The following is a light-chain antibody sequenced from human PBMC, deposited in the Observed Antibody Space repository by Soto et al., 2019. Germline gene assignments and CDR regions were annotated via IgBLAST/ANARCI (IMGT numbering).Light chain of an antibody. Sequence: QSVLTQPRSASASLGASVKLTCTLSSGHNSYAIAWHQQQPEKGPRYLMKLNSDGSHSKGDGIPDRFSGSSSGAERYLTISSLQSEDEADYYCQTWSTDIRVFGGGTKVTVL. CDR2: LNSDGSH. CDR3: QTWSTDIRV. CDR1: SGHNSYA. J-gene: IGLJ3*02. V-gene: IGLV4-69*01.